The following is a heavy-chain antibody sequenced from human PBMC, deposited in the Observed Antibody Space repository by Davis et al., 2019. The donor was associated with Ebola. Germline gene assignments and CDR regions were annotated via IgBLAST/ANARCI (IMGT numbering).Heavy chain of an antibody. D-gene: IGHD6-19*01. V-gene: IGHV1-18*01. CDR2: VSAYNGNT. CDR3: ARDLYSSGWYAEDAFDI. Sequence: ASVKVSCKASGYTFTSYGISWVRQAPRQGLEWMGWVSAYNGNTNYAQKLQGRVTMTTDTSTSTAYMELRSLRSDDTAVYYCARDLYSSGWYAEDAFDIWGQGTMVTVSS. J-gene: IGHJ3*02. CDR1: GYTFTSYG.